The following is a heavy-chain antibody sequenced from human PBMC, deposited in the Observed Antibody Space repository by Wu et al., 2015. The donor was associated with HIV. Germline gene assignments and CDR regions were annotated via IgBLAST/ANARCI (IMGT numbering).Heavy chain of an antibody. Sequence: QVHMVQSGAEVKKPGASVKVSCKASGYTFSDYYIHWVRLAPGHGLEWVGWINPKTGNSYYGQKFLGRVTLTRDTSINTAYMELSSLRSDDTAVYYCARVFVVVPAGFSGEITAFDIWGQGTMVAVSS. V-gene: IGHV1-2*02. CDR3: ARVFVVVPAGFSGEITAFDI. CDR1: GYTFSDYY. J-gene: IGHJ3*02. D-gene: IGHD2-2*01. CDR2: INPKTGNS.